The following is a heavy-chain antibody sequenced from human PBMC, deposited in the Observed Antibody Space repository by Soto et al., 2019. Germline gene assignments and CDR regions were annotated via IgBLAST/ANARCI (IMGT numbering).Heavy chain of an antibody. CDR1: GGSISSYY. V-gene: IGHV4-59*08. D-gene: IGHD3-9*01. CDR2: IYYSGST. J-gene: IGHJ4*02. CDR3: ASVKELRYFDSHYFDY. Sequence: SETLCLTCTVGGGSISSYYWSGIRQPPGKGLEWIGYIYYSGSTNYNPSLKSRVTISVDTSKNQLSLKLSSVTAADTAVYYCASVKELRYFDSHYFDYWGQGTLVTVS.